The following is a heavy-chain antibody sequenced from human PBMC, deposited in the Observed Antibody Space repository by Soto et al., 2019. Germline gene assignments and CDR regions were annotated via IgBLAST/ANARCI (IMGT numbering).Heavy chain of an antibody. V-gene: IGHV3-74*01. CDR1: GFTFSSYW. CDR3: ARDPGGTYFDY. CDR2: INSDGSST. Sequence: PGGSLRLSCAASGFTFSSYWMHWVRQAPGKGLVWVSRINSDGSSTNYADSVKGRFSISRDNAKNTLYLQMNSLRAEDTAVYYCARDPGGTYFDYWGQGTLVTVSS. D-gene: IGHD1-1*01. J-gene: IGHJ4*02.